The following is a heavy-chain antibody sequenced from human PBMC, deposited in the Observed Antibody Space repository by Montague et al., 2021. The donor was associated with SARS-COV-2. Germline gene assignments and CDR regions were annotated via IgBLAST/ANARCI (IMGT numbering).Heavy chain of an antibody. CDR2: IDWDDDK. Sequence: PALVKPTQTLTLTCTFSGFSLSTSGMCVSWIRQPPGKALEWLACIDWDDDKYYSTSLKTRLTISKDTSKNQVVLTMTNMDPVDTATYYCARRTYDILTGYDYGMDVWGQGTPVTVSS. D-gene: IGHD3-9*01. CDR1: GFSLSTSGMC. CDR3: ARRTYDILTGYDYGMDV. J-gene: IGHJ6*02. V-gene: IGHV2-70*11.